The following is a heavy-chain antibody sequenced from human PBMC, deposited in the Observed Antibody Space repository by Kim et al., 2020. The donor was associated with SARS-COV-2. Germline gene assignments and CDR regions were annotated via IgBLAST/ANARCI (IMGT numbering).Heavy chain of an antibody. CDR2: ST. CDR3: ARDRAMDV. Sequence: STNYTQSLKSRVTISVDKSKNQFALKLSSVTAADTAVYYCARDRAMDVWGQGTTVTVSS. J-gene: IGHJ6*02. V-gene: IGHV4-4*02.